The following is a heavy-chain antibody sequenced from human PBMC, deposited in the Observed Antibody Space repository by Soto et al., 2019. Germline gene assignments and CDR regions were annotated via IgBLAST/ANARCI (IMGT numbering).Heavy chain of an antibody. CDR2: IVVGSGNT. CDR1: GFTFTSSA. J-gene: IGHJ6*02. D-gene: IGHD5-18*01. V-gene: IGHV1-58*01. CDR3: AADAVDTAMVTQAFYYYGMDV. Sequence: ASVTVSCKASGFTFTSSAVQWVRQARGQRLEWIGWIVVGSGNTNYAQKFQERVTITRDMSTSTAYMELSSLRSEDTAVYYCAADAVDTAMVTQAFYYYGMDVCGQGTTVIGSS.